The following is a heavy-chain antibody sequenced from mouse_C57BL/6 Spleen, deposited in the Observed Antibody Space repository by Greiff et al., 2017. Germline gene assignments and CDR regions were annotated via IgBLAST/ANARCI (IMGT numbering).Heavy chain of an antibody. CDR2: IWSGGST. CDR1: GFSLTSYG. J-gene: IGHJ3*01. D-gene: IGHD2-2*01. Sequence: VQLQESGPGLVQPSQCLSISCTASGFSLTSYGVHWVRQPPGKGLEWLGVIWSGGSTDYNAAFISRLSISKDNSKSQVFFKMNSLQADDTAIYYCASYGYDPSWFAYWGQGTLVTVSA. CDR3: ASYGYDPSWFAY. V-gene: IGHV2-4*01.